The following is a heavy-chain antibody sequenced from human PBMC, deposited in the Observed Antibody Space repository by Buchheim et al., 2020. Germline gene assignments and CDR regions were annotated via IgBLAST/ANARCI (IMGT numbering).Heavy chain of an antibody. CDR2: INPSGGST. CDR3: ARDSGYYGSGSYGGSVDY. V-gene: IGHV1-46*01. J-gene: IGHJ4*02. D-gene: IGHD3-10*01. Sequence: QVQLVQSGAEVKKPGASVKVSCKASGYTFTSYYMHWVRQAPGQGLEWMGIINPSGGSTSYAQKFQGRVTMTRDTSTSTVYVELSSLRSEDTAVYYCARDSGYYGSGSYGGSVDYWGQGTL. CDR1: GYTFTSYY.